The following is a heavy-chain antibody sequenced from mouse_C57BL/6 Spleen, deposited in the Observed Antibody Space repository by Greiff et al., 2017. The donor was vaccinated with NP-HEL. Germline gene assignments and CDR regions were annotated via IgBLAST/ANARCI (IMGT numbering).Heavy chain of an antibody. CDR3: ARWGDGYYLFDY. D-gene: IGHD2-3*01. CDR2: IYPGDGDT. V-gene: IGHV1-82*01. J-gene: IGHJ2*01. Sequence: LVESGPELVKPGASVKISCKASGYAFSSSWMNWVKQRPGKGLEWIGRIYPGDGDTNYNGKFKGKATLTADKSSSSAYMQLSSLTSEDSAVYFCARWGDGYYLFDYWGQGTTLTVSS. CDR1: GYAFSSSW.